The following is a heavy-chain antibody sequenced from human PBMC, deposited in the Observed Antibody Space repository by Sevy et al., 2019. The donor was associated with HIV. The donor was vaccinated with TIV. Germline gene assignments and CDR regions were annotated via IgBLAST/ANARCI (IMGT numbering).Heavy chain of an antibody. V-gene: IGHV4-4*07. CDR3: ARGPVAVAGMTGAFDI. J-gene: IGHJ3*02. D-gene: IGHD6-19*01. CDR1: GGSISSYY. CDR2: IYTSGST. Sequence: SETLSLTCTVSGGSISSYYWSWIRQPAGKGLEWIGRIYTSGSTNYNPSLKGRVTMSVDTSKNQFSLKLGSVTAADTAVYYCARGPVAVAGMTGAFDIWGQGTMVTVSS.